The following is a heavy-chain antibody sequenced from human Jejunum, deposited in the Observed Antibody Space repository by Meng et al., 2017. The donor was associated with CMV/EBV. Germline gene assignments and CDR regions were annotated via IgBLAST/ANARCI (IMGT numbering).Heavy chain of an antibody. V-gene: IGHV3-23*01. D-gene: IGHD5-24*01. J-gene: IGHJ4*02. CDR3: AKTNVGGGYNPNFDY. CDR1: GFTFSTYA. CDR2: ISGSGDNT. Sequence: EVQLLESGGGLVQPGGSLRLSCAASGFTFSTYAMSWVRQAPGKGLEWVSGISGSGDNTHYAESVKGRFTISRDNSKNTLYLQMNSLRAEDTAVYYCAKTNVGGGYNPNFDYWGQGTLVTVAS.